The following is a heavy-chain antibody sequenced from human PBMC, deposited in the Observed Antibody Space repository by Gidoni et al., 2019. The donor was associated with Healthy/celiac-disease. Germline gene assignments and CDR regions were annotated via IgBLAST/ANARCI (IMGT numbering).Heavy chain of an antibody. V-gene: IGHV1-18*01. CDR3: ATTLGGELGWDWYFDL. D-gene: IGHD3-16*01. Sequence: QFQLVQSGAAVKKPGASVKVSCKASGYTFTSSGISWVRQAPGQGLEWMGWISDYNGNTNYAQKLQGRVTMNTDTSTSTAYMELRSLRSDDTAVYYCATTLGGELGWDWYFDLWGRGTLVTVSS. CDR2: ISDYNGNT. J-gene: IGHJ2*01. CDR1: GYTFTSSG.